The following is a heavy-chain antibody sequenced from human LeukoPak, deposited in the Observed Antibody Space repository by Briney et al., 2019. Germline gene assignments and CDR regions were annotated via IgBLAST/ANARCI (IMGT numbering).Heavy chain of an antibody. CDR2: IYYSGST. D-gene: IGHD6-6*01. V-gene: IGHV4-39*01. CDR3: ARQMGSSSRSRTEH. CDR1: GGSISSSSYY. Sequence: SETLSLTCTVSGGSISSSSYYWGWIRQPPGKGLEWIGSIYYSGSTNYNPSLKSRVTISVDTSKNQFSLKLSSVTAADTAVYYCARQMGSSSRSRTEHWGQGTLVTVSS. J-gene: IGHJ1*01.